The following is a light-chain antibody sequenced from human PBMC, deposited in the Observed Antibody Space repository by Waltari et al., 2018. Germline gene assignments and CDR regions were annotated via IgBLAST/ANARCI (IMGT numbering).Light chain of an antibody. J-gene: IGKJ1*01. Sequence: DIQMTQSPSSVSASVGDRVTITCRASQGISTWLAWYQQKPGEAPKLLIYAASTLQSGSPSRSSGSEPGTDFPLPTSSLQAEDFETYYCQRSNSFPWTFGQGPKVE. V-gene: IGKV1-12*01. CDR3: QRSNSFPWT. CDR1: QGISTW. CDR2: AAS.